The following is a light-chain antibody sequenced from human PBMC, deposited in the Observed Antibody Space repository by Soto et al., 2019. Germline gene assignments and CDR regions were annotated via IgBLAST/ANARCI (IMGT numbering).Light chain of an antibody. CDR2: DVT. CDR1: SSDVGDYNY. CDR3: CSYAGSYTFE. J-gene: IGLJ2*01. V-gene: IGLV2-11*01. Sequence: QSALTQPRSVSGSPGQSVTISCTGTSSDVGDYNYVSWYQHHPGNAPKLMIYDVTKRPSGVPDRFSGSKSGNTASLTISGLQAEDVADYYCCSYAGSYTFEFGGGTKLTVL.